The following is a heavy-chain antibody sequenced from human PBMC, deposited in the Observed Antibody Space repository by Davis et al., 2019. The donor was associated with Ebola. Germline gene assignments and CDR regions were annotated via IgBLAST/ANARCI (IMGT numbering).Heavy chain of an antibody. CDR1: GFTFSSYW. CDR3: TTFQQQRVVDVLTY. D-gene: IGHD2/OR15-2a*01. V-gene: IGHV3-7*03. J-gene: IGHJ4*02. CDR2: IKQDGSEK. Sequence: PGGSLRLSCAASGFTFSSYWMSWVRQAPGKGLEWVANIKQDGSEKYYVDSVKGRFTISRDNAKNSLYLQMNSLKTEDTAVYYCTTFQQQRVVDVLTYWGQGALVTVSS.